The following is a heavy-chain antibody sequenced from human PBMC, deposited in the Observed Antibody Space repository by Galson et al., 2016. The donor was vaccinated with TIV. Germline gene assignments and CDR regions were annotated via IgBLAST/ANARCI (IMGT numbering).Heavy chain of an antibody. CDR2: IIPIFGTA. Sequence: SGKVSCKASGGTFSSYAISWVRQAPGQGLEWMGGIIPIFGTANYAQKFQGRVTITADKSTSTAYMELSSLRSEDTAVYYCARNRITTLGGSLDVWGQGTTVTVSS. CDR1: GGTFSSYA. V-gene: IGHV1-69*06. CDR3: ARNRITTLGGSLDV. J-gene: IGHJ6*02. D-gene: IGHD3-3*01.